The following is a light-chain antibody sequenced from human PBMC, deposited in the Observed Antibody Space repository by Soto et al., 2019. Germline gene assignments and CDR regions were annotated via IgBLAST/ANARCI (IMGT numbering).Light chain of an antibody. V-gene: IGLV4-69*02. CDR3: QAWASGIGV. CDR1: SGYNIYA. CDR2: VNSDGSH. J-gene: IGLJ1*01. Sequence: QTVLTQSPSASASLGASVKLTCTLSSGYNIYAIVWHQQQPEKGPRYLLKVNSDGSHTKGDGIPDRFSGSSSGAERYLTISSLQSEDEADYYCQAWASGIGVFGTGTKLTVL.